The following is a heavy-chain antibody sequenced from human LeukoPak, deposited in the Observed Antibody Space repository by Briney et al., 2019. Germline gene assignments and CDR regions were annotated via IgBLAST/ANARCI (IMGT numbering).Heavy chain of an antibody. D-gene: IGHD6-19*01. Sequence: KPGGSLRLSCAASGFTFSDYYMSWIRQAPGKGLEWVSYISSSSSYTNYADSVKGRFTISRDNAKNSLYLQMNSLRAEDTAVYYCARGAVAIPCYFDYWGQGTLVTISS. CDR2: ISSSSSYT. CDR3: ARGAVAIPCYFDY. V-gene: IGHV3-11*05. J-gene: IGHJ4*02. CDR1: GFTFSDYY.